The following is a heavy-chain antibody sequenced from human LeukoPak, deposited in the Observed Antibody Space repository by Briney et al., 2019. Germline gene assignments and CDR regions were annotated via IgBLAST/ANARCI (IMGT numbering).Heavy chain of an antibody. J-gene: IGHJ4*02. D-gene: IGHD6-19*01. CDR2: IWYDGSKI. CDR1: GFIFSSYG. V-gene: IGHV3-33*01. CDR3: ARGKSPGIAVAYDY. Sequence: PGGSLRLSCAASGFIFSSYGMHWVRQAPGKGLEWVAVIWYDGSKIYYADSVKGRFTISRDNSKNTLYREMNSLRAEDTAVYYCARGKSPGIAVAYDYWGQGTLVTVSS.